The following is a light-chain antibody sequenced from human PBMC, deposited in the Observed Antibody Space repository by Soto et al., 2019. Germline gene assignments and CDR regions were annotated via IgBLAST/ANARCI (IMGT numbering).Light chain of an antibody. CDR2: SNY. CDR1: SGSLS. Sequence: QSVLTQPPSASGTPGQRVTISCSASSGSLSVDWYQHLPGTAPKLLIYSNYQRPSGVPDRFSGSKSGTSASLVISGLQSEDDADYYCAGRDDSLSGLYVFGTWTKLTVL. CDR3: AGRDDSLSGLYV. J-gene: IGLJ1*01. V-gene: IGLV1-44*01.